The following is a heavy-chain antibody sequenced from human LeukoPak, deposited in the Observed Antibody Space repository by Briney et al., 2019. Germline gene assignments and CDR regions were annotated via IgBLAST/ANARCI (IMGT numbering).Heavy chain of an antibody. D-gene: IGHD6-13*01. CDR3: AKDKTTWGSSCPDY. Sequence: GGSLRLSCTASGFTFSSYSMNWVRQAPGKGLEWVSHISSSSSTIYYADSVKGRFTISRDNAKNSLYLQMNSLRAEDTALYYCAKDKTTWGSSCPDYWGQGTLVTVSS. CDR2: ISSSSSTI. CDR1: GFTFSSYS. J-gene: IGHJ4*02. V-gene: IGHV3-48*01.